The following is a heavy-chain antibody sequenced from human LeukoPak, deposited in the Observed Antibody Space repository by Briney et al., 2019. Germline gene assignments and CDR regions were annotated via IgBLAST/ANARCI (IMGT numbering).Heavy chain of an antibody. CDR3: ARDRQLGKMYYYYYGMDV. V-gene: IGHV1-18*01. CDR2: ISAYNGNT. Sequence: GASVKVSCKASGYTFTSYGISWVRQAPGQGLEWMGWISAYNGNTNYAQKLQGRVTMTTDTSTSTAYMELRSLRSDDTAVYYCARDRQLGKMYYYYYGMDVWGQGTTVTVSS. D-gene: IGHD2-2*01. J-gene: IGHJ6*02. CDR1: GYTFTSYG.